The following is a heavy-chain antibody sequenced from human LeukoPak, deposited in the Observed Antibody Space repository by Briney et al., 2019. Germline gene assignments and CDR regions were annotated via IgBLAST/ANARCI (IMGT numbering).Heavy chain of an antibody. J-gene: IGHJ3*01. CDR2: INPKNGGT. CDR3: ARLATWGP. D-gene: IGHD3-16*01. CDR1: GYTFTDYY. Sequence: ASVKVSCKASGYTFTDYYIHWVRQAPGQGLEWMGWINPKNGGTNYAQKFQGRVTMTRDTSISTAYMEMSTLRSDDTAVYYCARLATWGPWGQGTMVTVSS. V-gene: IGHV1-2*02.